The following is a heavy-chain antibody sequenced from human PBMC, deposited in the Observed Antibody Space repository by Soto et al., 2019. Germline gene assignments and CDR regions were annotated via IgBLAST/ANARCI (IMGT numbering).Heavy chain of an antibody. CDR2: ISSSSSYI. Sequence: WGSLRLSCAASGFTFSSYSMNWVRQAPGKGLEWVSSISSSSSYIYYADSVKGRFTISRDNAKNSLYLQMNSLRAEDTAVYYCARGSGFDYDSSGYYYFDYWGQGTLVTVSS. D-gene: IGHD3-22*01. CDR3: ARGSGFDYDSSGYYYFDY. CDR1: GFTFSSYS. J-gene: IGHJ4*02. V-gene: IGHV3-21*01.